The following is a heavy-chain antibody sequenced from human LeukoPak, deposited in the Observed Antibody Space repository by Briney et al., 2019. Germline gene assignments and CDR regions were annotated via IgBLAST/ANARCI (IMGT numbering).Heavy chain of an antibody. J-gene: IGHJ4*02. CDR1: GYTFTGYY. Sequence: ASVKVSCKASGYTFTGYYMHWVRQAPGQGLEWMGWINPNSGGTNYAQKFQGRVTMTRDTSISTAYMELSRLRSDDTAVYYCARDNINYDILTGYSYYFDYWGQGTLVTVSS. D-gene: IGHD3-9*01. CDR3: ARDNINYDILTGYSYYFDY. CDR2: INPNSGGT. V-gene: IGHV1-2*02.